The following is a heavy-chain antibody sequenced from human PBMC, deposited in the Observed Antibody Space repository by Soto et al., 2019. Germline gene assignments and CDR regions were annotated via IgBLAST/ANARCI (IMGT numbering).Heavy chain of an antibody. CDR2: IIPIFGTA. D-gene: IGHD6-19*01. CDR1: GGTFSSYA. V-gene: IGHV1-69*12. CDR3: ARVAAVAGMYYYYGMDV. Sequence: QVQLVQSGAEVKKPGSSAKVSCKASGGTFSSYAISWVRQAPGQGLEWMGGIIPIFGTANYAQKFQGRVTITADESTSTAYMELSSLRSEDTAVYYCARVAAVAGMYYYYGMDVWGQGTTVTVSS. J-gene: IGHJ6*02.